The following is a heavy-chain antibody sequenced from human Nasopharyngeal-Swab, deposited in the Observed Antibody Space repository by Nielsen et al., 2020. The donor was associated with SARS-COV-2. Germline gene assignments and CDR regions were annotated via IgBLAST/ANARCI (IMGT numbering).Heavy chain of an antibody. J-gene: IGHJ6*02. CDR1: GFTFSGYA. CDR3: ARERIAAAGPYYYGMDV. D-gene: IGHD6-13*01. CDR2: IWYDGSNK. Sequence: GGSLRLSCAASGFTFSGYAMHWVRQAPGKGLEWVAVIWYDGSNKYYADSVKGRFTISRDNSKNTLSLQMNSLRAEDTAVYYCARERIAAAGPYYYGMDVWGQGTTVTVSS. V-gene: IGHV3-33*08.